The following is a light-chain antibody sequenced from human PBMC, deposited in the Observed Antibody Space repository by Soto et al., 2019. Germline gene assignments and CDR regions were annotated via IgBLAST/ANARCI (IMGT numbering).Light chain of an antibody. Sequence: QSALTQPASVSGSPGQSITISCTGTSSDVGDYKYVSWYQQHPGKAPKLMIYEVSNRPSGVSNRFSGSNSGNTALLTISGLQAEDEADYYCSSYTSSNALFGGGTQLTVL. CDR1: SSDVGDYKY. J-gene: IGLJ2*01. V-gene: IGLV2-14*01. CDR3: SSYTSSNAL. CDR2: EVS.